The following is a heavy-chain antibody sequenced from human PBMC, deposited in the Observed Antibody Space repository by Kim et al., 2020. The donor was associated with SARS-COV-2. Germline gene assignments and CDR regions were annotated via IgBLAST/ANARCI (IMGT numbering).Heavy chain of an antibody. Sequence: GGSLRLSCAASGFTFSSYGMHWVRQAPGKGLEWVAVISYDGSNKYYADSVKGRFTISRDNSKNTLYLQMNSLRAEDTAVYYCAKALKGMDAFDIWGHGT. V-gene: IGHV3-30*18. CDR2: ISYDGSNK. CDR3: AKALKGMDAFDI. D-gene: IGHD2-8*01. CDR1: GFTFSSYG. J-gene: IGHJ3*02.